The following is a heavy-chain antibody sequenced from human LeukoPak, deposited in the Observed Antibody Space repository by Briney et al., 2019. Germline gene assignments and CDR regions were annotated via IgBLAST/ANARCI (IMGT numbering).Heavy chain of an antibody. D-gene: IGHD1-26*01. CDR2: IRFDGTNI. V-gene: IGHV3-30*02. CDR3: AKEGGKGASV. Sequence: GGSLGLYCVTSAFTFSRHGMHWVRQAPDRGLEWVSYIRFDGTNIHYPDSVRGRFAVSRDNSKNTLYLQMNSLRVEDTAVYFCAKEGGKGASVWGQGTLVSVSS. J-gene: IGHJ4*02. CDR1: AFTFSRHG.